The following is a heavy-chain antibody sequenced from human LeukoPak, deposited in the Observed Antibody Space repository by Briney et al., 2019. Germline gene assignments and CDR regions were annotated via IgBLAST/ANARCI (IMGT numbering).Heavy chain of an antibody. J-gene: IGHJ6*03. CDR2: IYYSGST. D-gene: IGHD3-16*01. CDR3: ARVKDPGGYYYYYYMDV. V-gene: IGHV4-59*12. Sequence: SETLSLTCTVSGGSISSYYWSWIRQPPGKGLEWIGYIYYSGSTNYNPSLKSRVTISVDTSKSQFSLKLSSVTAADTAMYYCARVKDPGGYYYYYYMDVWGKGTTVTVSS. CDR1: GGSISSYY.